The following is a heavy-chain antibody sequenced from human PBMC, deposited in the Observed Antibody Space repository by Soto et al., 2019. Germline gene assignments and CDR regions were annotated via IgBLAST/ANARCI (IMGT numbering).Heavy chain of an antibody. Sequence: TLSLTCSVSGDSVSTVDYFWAWIRQPPGQALEYIGYIYKSATTYYNPSFEGRVAISLDTSKSHFSLNVTSVTAADTAVYFCARGRYCLTGRCFPNWFDSWGQGTLVTVSS. CDR1: GDSVSTVDYF. CDR2: IYKSATT. V-gene: IGHV4-30-4*01. D-gene: IGHD2-15*01. CDR3: ARGRYCLTGRCFPNWFDS. J-gene: IGHJ5*01.